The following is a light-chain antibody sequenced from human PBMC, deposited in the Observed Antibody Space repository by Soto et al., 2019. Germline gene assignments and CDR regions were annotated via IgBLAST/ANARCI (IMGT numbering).Light chain of an antibody. V-gene: IGKV3-15*01. J-gene: IGKJ1*01. CDR2: GAF. CDR1: QSVSSN. CDR3: QQYNNWPPWT. Sequence: EIVMTQSPVTLSVSPGERATLSCRASQSVSSNLAWYQQKPGQAPRLLIYGAFTRATGIPARFSGSGSGTEFTLTISSLLSEDFAVYYCQQYNNWPPWTFGQGTKVDIK.